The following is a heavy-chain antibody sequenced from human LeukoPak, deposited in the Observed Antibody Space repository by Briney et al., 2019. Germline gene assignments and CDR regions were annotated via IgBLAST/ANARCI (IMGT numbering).Heavy chain of an antibody. J-gene: IGHJ4*02. V-gene: IGHV3-48*02. CDR3: ARAMRSGYDY. Sequence: PGGSLRLSCAASGFTFSSYGMNWVRQAPGKGLEWVSYIGSSSSPIYYADSMKGRFTVSRDNAKNSLYLQMNSLRDEDTAVYYCARAMRSGYDYWGQGTLVTVSS. CDR1: GFTFSSYG. D-gene: IGHD5-12*01. CDR2: IGSSSSPI.